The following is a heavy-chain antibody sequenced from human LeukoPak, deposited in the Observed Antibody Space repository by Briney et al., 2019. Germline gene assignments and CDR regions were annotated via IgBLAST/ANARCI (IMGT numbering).Heavy chain of an antibody. J-gene: IGHJ5*02. CDR1: GYTFTGYY. Sequence: ASVKVSCKASGYTFTGYYMHWVRQAPGQGLVRMGWINPNSGGTNYAQKFQGRVTMTRDTSISAAYMELSRLRSDDTAVYYCARDTKQLVSLSFDPWGQGTLVTVSS. D-gene: IGHD6-6*01. CDR3: ARDTKQLVSLSFDP. V-gene: IGHV1-2*02. CDR2: INPNSGGT.